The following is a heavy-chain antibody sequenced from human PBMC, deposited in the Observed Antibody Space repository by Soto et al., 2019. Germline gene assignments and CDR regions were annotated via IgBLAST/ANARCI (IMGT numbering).Heavy chain of an antibody. V-gene: IGHV3-33*01. CDR2: IWHDGSNE. CDR1: GFSFSDYG. CDR3: AAINYDIFTGYFSDY. J-gene: IGHJ4*02. Sequence: QVQLVESGGGVVQPGRSLRLSCGASGFSFSDYGIHWVRQAPGKGLEWVALIWHDGSNEYYGDSVKGRFRISRDNPKNTVYLEMNSLRAEDTAVYYCAAINYDIFTGYFSDYWGQGTLVTVSS. D-gene: IGHD3-9*01.